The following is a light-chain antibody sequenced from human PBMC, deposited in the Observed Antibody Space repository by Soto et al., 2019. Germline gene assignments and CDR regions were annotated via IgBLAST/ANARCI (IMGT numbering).Light chain of an antibody. CDR1: QSVSSSY. CDR3: QQYCSSPRT. V-gene: IGKV3-20*01. Sequence: EIGLTQSPCTLSLSPGERATLSCRASQSVSSSYLAWYQQKPGQAPRLLIYGASSRATGIPDRFSGSGSGTDFTLTISRLEPEDFAVYYCQQYCSSPRTFGQGTKVEIK. CDR2: GAS. J-gene: IGKJ1*01.